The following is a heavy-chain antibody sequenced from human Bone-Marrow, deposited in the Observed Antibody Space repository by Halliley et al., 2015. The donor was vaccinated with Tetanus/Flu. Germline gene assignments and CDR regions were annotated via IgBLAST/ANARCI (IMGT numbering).Heavy chain of an antibody. CDR2: FYYSGST. CDR1: GGSLSSGTYD. V-gene: IGHV4-39*01. Sequence: TLSLTCTVSGGSLSSGTYDWGWIRQPPGKGLEWFGTFYYSGSTYYNPSLRSRVTIFLDTSKNQFSLKLCSVTAADRAVYYCARGFIMDVWGQGTTVTVPS. CDR3: ARGFIMDV. J-gene: IGHJ6*02.